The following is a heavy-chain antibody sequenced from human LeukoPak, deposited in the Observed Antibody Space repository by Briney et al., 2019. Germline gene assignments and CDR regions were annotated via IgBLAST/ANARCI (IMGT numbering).Heavy chain of an antibody. D-gene: IGHD3-10*01. CDR1: GYTLTELS. Sequence: ASVKVSCKVSGYTLTELSMHWVRQAPGKGLEWMGGFDPEDGETIYAQKFQGRVTMTEDTSTDTAYMELSSLRSEDTAVYYCVAGYYYGSGSYYLSWFDPWGQGTLVTVSS. CDR3: VAGYYYGSGSYYLSWFDP. CDR2: FDPEDGET. J-gene: IGHJ5*02. V-gene: IGHV1-24*01.